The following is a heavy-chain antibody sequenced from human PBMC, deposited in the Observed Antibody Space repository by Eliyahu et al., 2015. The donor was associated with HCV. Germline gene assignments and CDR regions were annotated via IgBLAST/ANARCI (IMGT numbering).Heavy chain of an antibody. CDR3: AKDDSTSSGEDFFDD. V-gene: IGHV3-11*01. Sequence: QVQLVESGGGLVQPEGSLRLSCXASGFTFSKXYMAWIRQSPGKGLECVAYISHRGSALFYADSVKGRFTISRDNGKNSLYLQMNSLKAEDTAIYYCAKDDSTSSGEDFFDDWGQGTLVTVSS. CDR2: ISHRGSAL. CDR1: GFTFSKXY. J-gene: IGHJ4*02. D-gene: IGHD2-2*01.